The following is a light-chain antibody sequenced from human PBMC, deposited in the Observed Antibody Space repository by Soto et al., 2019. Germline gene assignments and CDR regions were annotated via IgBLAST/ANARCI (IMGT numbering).Light chain of an antibody. CDR2: EVS. J-gene: IGLJ2*01. V-gene: IGLV2-8*01. Sequence: SALTQPPSASGSPGQSVTISCTGTSSDVGGYNYVSWYQQHPDKVPKLMIYEVSKRPSGVPDRFSGSKSGNTASLTVSGLQAEDEADYYCSSYAGSSVVFGGGTKLTVL. CDR1: SSDVGGYNY. CDR3: SSYAGSSVV.